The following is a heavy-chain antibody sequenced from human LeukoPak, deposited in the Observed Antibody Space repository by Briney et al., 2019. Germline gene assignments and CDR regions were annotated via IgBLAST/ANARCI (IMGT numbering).Heavy chain of an antibody. D-gene: IGHD2-8*02. Sequence: GGSLRLSCTASGFSVNNNYMDWVRQAPGKGLEYVSAISSNGGSTYYANSVKGRFTISRDNSKNTLYLQMGSLRAEDMAVYYCARGTAGSDAGDYWGQGTLVTVSS. J-gene: IGHJ4*02. CDR1: GFSVNNNY. CDR2: ISSNGGST. CDR3: ARGTAGSDAGDY. V-gene: IGHV3-64*01.